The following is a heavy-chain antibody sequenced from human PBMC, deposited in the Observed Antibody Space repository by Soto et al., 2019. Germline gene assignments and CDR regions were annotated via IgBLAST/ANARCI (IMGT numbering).Heavy chain of an antibody. CDR3: ARQRRIAAAGINWFDP. V-gene: IGHV3-30-3*01. CDR2: ISYDGSNK. D-gene: IGHD6-13*01. Sequence: QVQLVESGGGVVQPGRSLRLSCAASGFTFSSYAMHWVRQAPGKGLEWVAVISYDGSNKYYADSVKGRFTISRDNSKNTLYLQMNSLRAEDTAVYYCARQRRIAAAGINWFDPWGQGTLVTVSS. J-gene: IGHJ5*02. CDR1: GFTFSSYA.